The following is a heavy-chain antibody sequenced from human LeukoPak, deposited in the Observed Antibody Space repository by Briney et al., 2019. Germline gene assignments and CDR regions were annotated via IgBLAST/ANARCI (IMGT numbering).Heavy chain of an antibody. CDR1: GGSISSGSYY. Sequence: DPSETLSLTCTVSGGSISSGSYYWSWIRQPAGKGLEWIGRIYTSGSTNYNPSFKSRVTISVDTSKNQFSLKLSSVTAADTAVYYCAREDDSSGDYYMDVWGKGTTVTVSS. V-gene: IGHV4-61*02. CDR3: AREDDSSGDYYMDV. D-gene: IGHD3-22*01. CDR2: IYTSGST. J-gene: IGHJ6*03.